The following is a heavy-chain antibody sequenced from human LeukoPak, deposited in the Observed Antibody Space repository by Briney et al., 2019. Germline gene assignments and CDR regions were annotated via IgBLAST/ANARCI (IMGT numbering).Heavy chain of an antibody. Sequence: GGSLRLSCAASGFTVSSNYMSWVRQAPGKGLEWVAVISYDGSNKYYADSVKGRFTISRDNSKNTLYLQMNSLRAEDTAVYYCAKDNRAIFDYWGQGTLVTVSS. V-gene: IGHV3-30*18. CDR2: ISYDGSNK. CDR3: AKDNRAIFDY. CDR1: GFTVSSNY. J-gene: IGHJ4*02.